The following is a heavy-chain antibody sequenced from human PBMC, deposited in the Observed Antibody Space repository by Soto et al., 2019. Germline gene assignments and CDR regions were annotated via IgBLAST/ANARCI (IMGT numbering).Heavy chain of an antibody. CDR3: ARGGVSGVYGDPTDY. CDR2: ISSSSSYT. D-gene: IGHD4-17*01. CDR1: GFTFSDYY. J-gene: IGHJ4*02. Sequence: GGSLRLSCAASGFTFSDYYMSWIRQAPGKGLEWVSYISSSSSYTNYADSVKGRFTISRDNAKNSLYLQMNSLRAEDTAVYYCARGGVSGVYGDPTDYWGQGTLVTVSS. V-gene: IGHV3-11*06.